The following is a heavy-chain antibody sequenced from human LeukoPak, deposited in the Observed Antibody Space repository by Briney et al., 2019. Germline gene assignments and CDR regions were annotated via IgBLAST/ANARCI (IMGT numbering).Heavy chain of an antibody. CDR3: ARGEIWATTGYFDY. Sequence: GGSLRLSCAASGFTFSSYWMSWVRQAPGKGLEWVANIKQDGSETSYVVSVEGRFTISRDNAKNSLNLQMSGLRAEDTAVYYCARGEIWATTGYFDYWGQGVLVTVSS. V-gene: IGHV3-7*01. CDR1: GFTFSSYW. D-gene: IGHD3-9*01. J-gene: IGHJ4*02. CDR2: IKQDGSET.